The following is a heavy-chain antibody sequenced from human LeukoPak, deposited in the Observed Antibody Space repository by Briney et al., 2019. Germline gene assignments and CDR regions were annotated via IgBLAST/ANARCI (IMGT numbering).Heavy chain of an antibody. Sequence: GGSLRLSCAASGFTFSSYGMHWVRQAPGKGLEWVAVIWYDGSNKYYADSVKGRFTTSRDNSKNTLYLQMNSLRAEDTAVYYCAREVLKGTYYYYYGMDGWGQGTTVTVSS. V-gene: IGHV3-33*01. D-gene: IGHD1-1*01. CDR1: GFTFSSYG. J-gene: IGHJ6*02. CDR3: AREVLKGTYYYYYGMDG. CDR2: IWYDGSNK.